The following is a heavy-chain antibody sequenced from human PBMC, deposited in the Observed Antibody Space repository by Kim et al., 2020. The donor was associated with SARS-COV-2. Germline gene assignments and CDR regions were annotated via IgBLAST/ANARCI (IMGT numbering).Heavy chain of an antibody. CDR3: ATQYCATTTRYISDFDY. Sequence: VKGRFTISRDNSMNTLYLQMNSLRAEDTAVYYCATQYCATTTRYISDFDYWGQGTLVTVSS. J-gene: IGHJ4*02. D-gene: IGHD2-2*02. V-gene: IGHV3-23*01.